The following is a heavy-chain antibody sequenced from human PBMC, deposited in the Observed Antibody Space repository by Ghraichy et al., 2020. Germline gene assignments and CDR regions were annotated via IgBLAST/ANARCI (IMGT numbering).Heavy chain of an antibody. Sequence: GGSLRLSCAVSGFTVNNYYMSWVRQAPGKGLEWVSVIYSGGNTYYADPVKGRFTISRSDSKNTVYLQMNSLRTEDTAVYYCARIDHNACVGYWGQGTLVTVSS. CDR2: IYSGGNT. CDR1: GFTVNNYY. CDR3: ARIDHNACVGY. D-gene: IGHD1-26*01. V-gene: IGHV3-53*04. J-gene: IGHJ4*02.